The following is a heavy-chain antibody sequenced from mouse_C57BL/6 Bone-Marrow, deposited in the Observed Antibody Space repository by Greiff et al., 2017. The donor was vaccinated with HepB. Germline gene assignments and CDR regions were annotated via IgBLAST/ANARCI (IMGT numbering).Heavy chain of an antibody. D-gene: IGHD2-3*01. CDR2: IYPGDGDT. CDR3: ARWGDGYYVGAMDY. V-gene: IGHV1-82*01. J-gene: IGHJ4*01. Sequence: VKLQESGPELVKPGASVKISCKASGYAFSSSWMNWVKQRPGKGLEWIGRIYPGDGDTNYNGKFKGKATLTADKSSSTAYMQLSSLTSEDSAVYFCARWGDGYYVGAMDYWVKEPQSPSPQ. CDR1: GYAFSSSW.